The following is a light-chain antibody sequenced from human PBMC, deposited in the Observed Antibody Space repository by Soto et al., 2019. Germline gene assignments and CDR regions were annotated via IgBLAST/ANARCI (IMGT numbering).Light chain of an antibody. CDR2: SIN. V-gene: IGLV1-44*01. Sequence: QLVLTQPPSASATPGQTVTISCSGRYSNIGSNFVSWYQRLPGTAPKLLIYSINQRPSGVPDRFSGSKSGNSASLTISGLQSEDEADYFCSSWDDSLDGPVFGGGTKLTVL. CDR3: SSWDDSLDGPV. CDR1: YSNIGSNF. J-gene: IGLJ3*02.